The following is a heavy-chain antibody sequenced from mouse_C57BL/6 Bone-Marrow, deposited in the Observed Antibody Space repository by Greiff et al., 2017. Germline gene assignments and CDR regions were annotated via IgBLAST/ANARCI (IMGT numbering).Heavy chain of an antibody. V-gene: IGHV14-4*01. CDR1: GFNIKDDY. D-gene: IGHD1-1*01. J-gene: IGHJ2*01. Sequence: VQLQQSGAELVRPGASVKLSCTASGFNIKDDYMHWVKQRPEQGLEWIGWIDPENGDTEYASKFQGKATITADTSSNTAYLQLSSLTSEDTAVYYCTTVGITTPLWGQGTTLTVSS. CDR3: TTVGITTPL. CDR2: IDPENGDT.